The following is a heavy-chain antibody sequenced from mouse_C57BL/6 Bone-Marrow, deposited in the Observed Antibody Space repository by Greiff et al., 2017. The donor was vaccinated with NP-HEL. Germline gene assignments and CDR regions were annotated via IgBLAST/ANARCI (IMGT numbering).Heavy chain of an antibody. CDR2: ISSGSSTI. D-gene: IGHD2-3*01. CDR1: GFPFNDYG. CDR3: AREGLLPGVYY. J-gene: IGHJ4*01. V-gene: IGHV5-17*01. Sequence: EGQLVESWGGLVKPGGSPKISCAAPGFPFNDYGMHWVRPAPEKGLEWVAYISSGSSTIYYADTVKGRFTISRDNAKKPLFLQMTSLRSEDTAMYYCAREGLLPGVYYWGQGTSVTVSS.